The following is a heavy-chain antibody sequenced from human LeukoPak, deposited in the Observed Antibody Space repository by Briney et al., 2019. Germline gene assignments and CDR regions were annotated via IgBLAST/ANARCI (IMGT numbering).Heavy chain of an antibody. CDR2: ISYDGSNK. J-gene: IGHJ4*02. CDR1: GFTFSSYA. D-gene: IGHD2-2*01. CDR3: AKDQSSFCSRSSCYGLDY. V-gene: IGHV3-30-3*01. Sequence: GGSLRLSCAASGFTFSSYAMHWVRQAPGKGLEWVAVISYDGSNKYYADSVKGRFTISRDNPKNTLYLQMNSLRAEDTAVYYCAKDQSSFCSRSSCYGLDYWGQGTLVTVSS.